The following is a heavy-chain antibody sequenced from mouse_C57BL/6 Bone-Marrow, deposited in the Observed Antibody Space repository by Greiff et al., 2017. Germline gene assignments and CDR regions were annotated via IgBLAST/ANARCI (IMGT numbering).Heavy chain of an antibody. CDR2: IYWDDDK. D-gene: IGHD1-1*01. J-gene: IGHJ4*01. Sequence: QVTLKESGPGILQSSQTLSLTCSFSGFSLSTSGMGVSWIRQPSGKGLEWLAHIYWDDDKRYNPSLKSRLTISKDTSRNQVFLKITSVDTADTATYYCARRSYYYGSSYGNYYAMDYWGQGTSVTVSS. V-gene: IGHV8-12*01. CDR3: ARRSYYYGSSYGNYYAMDY. CDR1: GFSLSTSGMG.